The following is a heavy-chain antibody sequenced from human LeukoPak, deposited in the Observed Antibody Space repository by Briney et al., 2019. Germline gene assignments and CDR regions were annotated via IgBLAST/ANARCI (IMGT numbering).Heavy chain of an antibody. V-gene: IGHV3-23*01. CDR2: TVSRGTT. Sequence: GGCLRLSCVASGFTFTSDAMNWVRQAPGKGLEWLSSTVSRGTTQYADSVKGRFTVSRDTSKNTLYLQMNSLRADDTAVYYCAKCSTSAYTTGWCNWIDPWGQGTLVTVSS. CDR1: GFTFTSDA. CDR3: AKCSTSAYTTGWCNWIDP. J-gene: IGHJ5*02. D-gene: IGHD6-19*01.